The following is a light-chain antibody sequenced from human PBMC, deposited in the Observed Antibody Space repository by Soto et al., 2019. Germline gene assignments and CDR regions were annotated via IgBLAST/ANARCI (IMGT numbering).Light chain of an antibody. CDR2: GAS. Sequence: ELVLTQSPGTLSLSPGERATLSCRASQSVSSSYLAWYQQKPGQAPRLLIYGASSRATGIPDRFSGSGSGTDFTLTISRLEPEDFAVYYGQQYGSSVMYTFGQGTKLEIK. V-gene: IGKV3-20*01. CDR3: QQYGSSVMYT. J-gene: IGKJ2*01. CDR1: QSVSSSY.